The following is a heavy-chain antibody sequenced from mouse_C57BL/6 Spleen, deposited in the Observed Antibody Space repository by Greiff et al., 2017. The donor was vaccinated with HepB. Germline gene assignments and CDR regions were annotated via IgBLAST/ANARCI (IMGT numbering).Heavy chain of an antibody. J-gene: IGHJ2*01. V-gene: IGHV1-82*01. CDR1: GYAFSSSW. CDR3: AREDYGYFDY. Sequence: QVQLQQSGPELVKPGASVKISCKASGYAFSSSWMNWVKQRPGKGLEWIGRIYPGDGDTNYNGKFKGKATLTADKSSSTAYMQLSSLTSEDSAVYFCAREDYGYFDYWGQGPTLTVSS. CDR2: IYPGDGDT. D-gene: IGHD1-1*01.